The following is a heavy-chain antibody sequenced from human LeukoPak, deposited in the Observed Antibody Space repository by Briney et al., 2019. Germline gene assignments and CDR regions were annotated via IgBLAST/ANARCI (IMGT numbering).Heavy chain of an antibody. CDR1: GFTVSSKY. CDR2: IYSDGST. D-gene: IGHD6-13*01. V-gene: IGHV3-53*01. Sequence: GGSLRLSCAASGFTVSSKYMTWVRQVPGKGLEWVSVIYSDGSTNYADSVKGRFTISRDNSKNTLYLQMNSLRAEDTAVYYCARDPQSSQQLVSYWGQGTLVTVSS. J-gene: IGHJ4*02. CDR3: ARDPQSSQQLVSY.